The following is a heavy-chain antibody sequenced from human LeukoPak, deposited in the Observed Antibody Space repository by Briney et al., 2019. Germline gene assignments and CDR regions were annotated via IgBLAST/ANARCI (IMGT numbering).Heavy chain of an antibody. D-gene: IGHD6-13*01. Sequence: SETLSLTCAVYGGSFSGYYWSWIRQPPGKGLEWIGEINHSGSTNYNPSLKSRVTISVDKSKNQFSLKLSSVTAADTAVYYCARDRIIAAAGMDYWGQGTLVTVSS. CDR2: INHSGST. J-gene: IGHJ4*02. CDR1: GGSFSGYY. V-gene: IGHV4-34*01. CDR3: ARDRIIAAAGMDY.